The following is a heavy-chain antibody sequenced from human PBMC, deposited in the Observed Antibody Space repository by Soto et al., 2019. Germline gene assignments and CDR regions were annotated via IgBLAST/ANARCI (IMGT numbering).Heavy chain of an antibody. Sequence: LRLSCAASGFTFDDYAMHWVRQAPGKGLEWVSGISWNSGSIGYADSVKGRFTISRDNAKNSLYLQMNSLRAEDTALYYCAKDRFVAATFFDYWGQGTLVTVSS. CDR1: GFTFDDYA. D-gene: IGHD2-15*01. J-gene: IGHJ4*02. V-gene: IGHV3-9*01. CDR3: AKDRFVAATFFDY. CDR2: ISWNSGSI.